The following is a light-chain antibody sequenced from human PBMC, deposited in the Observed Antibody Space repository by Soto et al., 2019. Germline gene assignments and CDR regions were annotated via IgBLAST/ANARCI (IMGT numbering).Light chain of an antibody. CDR3: QQRTNWPLT. CDR1: QSVNNY. Sequence: EIVLTQSPATLSLSPGERATLSRRASQSVNNYLAWYQQKPGQAPRLLIYDVSNRATGIPARFSGSGSGTDFTLTISSLEREDFAVYYCQQRTNWPLTFGGGTTVEIK. CDR2: DVS. J-gene: IGKJ4*01. V-gene: IGKV3-11*01.